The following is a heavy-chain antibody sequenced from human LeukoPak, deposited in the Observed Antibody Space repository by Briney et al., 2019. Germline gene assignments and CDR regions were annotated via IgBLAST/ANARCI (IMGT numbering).Heavy chain of an antibody. CDR1: GYSFTSYW. D-gene: IGHD3-3*01. Sequence: GESLKISCKGSGYSFTSYWIGWVRQMPGKGLEWMGIIYPGDSDTRYSPSFQGQVTISADESISTAYLQWSSLKASDTAMYYCARSITIFGVVIPPDYWGQGTLVTVSS. J-gene: IGHJ4*02. CDR3: ARSITIFGVVIPPDY. V-gene: IGHV5-51*01. CDR2: IYPGDSDT.